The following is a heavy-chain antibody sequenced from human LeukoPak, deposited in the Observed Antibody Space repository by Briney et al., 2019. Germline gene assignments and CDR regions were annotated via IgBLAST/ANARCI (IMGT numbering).Heavy chain of an antibody. CDR2: INPNSGGT. D-gene: IGHD3-22*01. Sequence: ASVKVSCTASGYTFTGYYMHWVRQAPGQGLEWMGWINPNSGGTNYAQKFQGRVTMTRDTSISTAYMELSRLRSDDTAVYYCAREAKKYYYDSSGYSYFDYWGQGTLVTVSS. V-gene: IGHV1-2*02. CDR1: GYTFTGYY. CDR3: AREAKKYYYDSSGYSYFDY. J-gene: IGHJ4*02.